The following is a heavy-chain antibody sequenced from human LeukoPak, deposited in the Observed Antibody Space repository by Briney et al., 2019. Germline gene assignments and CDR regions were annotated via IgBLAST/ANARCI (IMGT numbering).Heavy chain of an antibody. CDR2: INPISGGT. J-gene: IGHJ4*02. CDR3: ARDSSAKNHPDY. V-gene: IGHV1-2*02. D-gene: IGHD1-14*01. CDR1: GYTFSGYF. Sequence: ASVKVSCKASGYTFSGYFMHWVRQAPGQGLEWMGWINPISGGTNYAQNFRGRVSMTRDTSISTACMELSRLRSDDTAVYFCARDSSAKNHPDYWGQGTLVTVSS.